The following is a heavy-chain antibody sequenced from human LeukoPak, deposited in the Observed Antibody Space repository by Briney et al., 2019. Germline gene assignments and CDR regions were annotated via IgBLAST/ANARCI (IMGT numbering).Heavy chain of an antibody. CDR1: GFTVSSNY. V-gene: IGHV3-53*01. Sequence: GGSLRLSCAASGFTVSSNYMSWVRQAPGKGLEWVSVIYSGGSTYYADSVKGRFTISRDNSKNTLYPQMNSLRAEDTAVYYCAKELRLGELSLWGQGTLVTVSS. D-gene: IGHD3-16*02. J-gene: IGHJ4*02. CDR3: AKELRLGELSL. CDR2: IYSGGST.